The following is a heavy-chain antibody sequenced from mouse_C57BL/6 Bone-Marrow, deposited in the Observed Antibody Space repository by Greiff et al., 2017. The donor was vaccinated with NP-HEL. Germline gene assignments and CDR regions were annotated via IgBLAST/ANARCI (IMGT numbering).Heavy chain of an antibody. J-gene: IGHJ3*01. CDR3: ARDPPYGSSGGFAY. CDR2: IDPSDSYT. V-gene: IGHV1-69*01. CDR1: GYTFTSYW. Sequence: VQLQQSGAELVMPGASVKLSCKASGYTFTSYWMHWVKQRPGQGLEWIGEIDPSDSYTNYNQKFKGKSTLTVDKSSSTAYMQLSSLTSEDSAVYWCARDPPYGSSGGFAYWGQGTLVTVSA. D-gene: IGHD1-1*01.